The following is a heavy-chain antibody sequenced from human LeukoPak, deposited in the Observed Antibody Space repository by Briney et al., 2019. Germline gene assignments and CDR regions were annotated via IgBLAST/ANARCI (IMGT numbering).Heavy chain of an antibody. J-gene: IGHJ6*02. D-gene: IGHD3-9*01. V-gene: IGHV3-30*18. CDR1: GFTFSSYG. CDR2: ISYDGSNK. Sequence: PGGSLRLSRAASGFTFSSYGMHWVRQAPGKGLEWVSVISYDGSNKYYADSVKGRFTISRDNSKNTLYLQMNSLRAEDTAVYYCAKLPDRGYYDILTGREGYYYGMDVWGQGTTVTVSS. CDR3: AKLPDRGYYDILTGREGYYYGMDV.